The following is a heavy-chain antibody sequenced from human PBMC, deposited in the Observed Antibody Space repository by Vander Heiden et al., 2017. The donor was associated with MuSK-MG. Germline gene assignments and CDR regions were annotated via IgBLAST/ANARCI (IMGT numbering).Heavy chain of an antibody. CDR1: GGSISSTSYY. D-gene: IGHD2-2*01. CDR3: VVLYCTRTSCYLSV. CDR2: ISYSGGA. Sequence: QLQLQESGPGLVKPSETLSLTCTVSGGSISSTSYYWGWIRQPPGKGLEWIGSISYSGGAYHTPSLKSRVTISVDTSQNQFSLKLRSVTAADTAVYYCVVLYCTRTSCYLSVWGQGTLVTVSS. J-gene: IGHJ4*02. V-gene: IGHV4-39*01.